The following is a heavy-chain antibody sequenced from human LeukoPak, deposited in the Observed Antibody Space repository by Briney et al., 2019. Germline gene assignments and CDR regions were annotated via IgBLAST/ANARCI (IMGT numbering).Heavy chain of an antibody. CDR2: IYSGGDT. V-gene: IGHV3-53*01. CDR3: ARVGSSVYYYKPYFDH. J-gene: IGHJ4*02. CDR1: GFTVSSNY. Sequence: GGSLRLSCAASGFTVSSNYMSWARQAPGKGLEWVSVIYSGGDTFYTDSVKGRFTISRDNSKNTLYLQMNSLRAEDTAVYYCARVGSSVYYYKPYFDHWGQGTLVTVSS. D-gene: IGHD3-22*01.